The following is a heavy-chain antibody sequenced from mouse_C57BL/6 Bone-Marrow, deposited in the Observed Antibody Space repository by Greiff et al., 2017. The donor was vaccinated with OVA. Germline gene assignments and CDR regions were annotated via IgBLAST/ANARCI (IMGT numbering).Heavy chain of an antibody. CDR1: GYTFTDYY. V-gene: IGHV1-75*01. Sequence: QVHVKQSGPELVKPGASVKISCKASGYTFTDYYINWVKQRPGQGLEWIGWLFPGSGSTYYNEKFKGKATLTVDKSSSTAYMLLSSLTSEDSAVYFCARWGGYYGSSPWYFDVWGTGTTVTVSS. CDR3: ARWGGYYGSSPWYFDV. CDR2: LFPGSGST. D-gene: IGHD1-1*01. J-gene: IGHJ1*03.